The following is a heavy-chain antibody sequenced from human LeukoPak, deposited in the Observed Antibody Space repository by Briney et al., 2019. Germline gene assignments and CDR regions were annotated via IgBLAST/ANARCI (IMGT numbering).Heavy chain of an antibody. CDR1: GDSISTYY. Sequence: PSETLSLTCTVSGDSISTYYWSWIRQPPGKGLEWIGNVENTGIINYNPSLESRVTISVDTSKNQFPLRLSSVTAADTAVYYCARAVGDSGYGRYFDYWGQGTLVTVSS. CDR2: VENTGII. J-gene: IGHJ4*02. CDR3: ARAVGDSGYGRYFDY. D-gene: IGHD5-12*01. V-gene: IGHV4-59*01.